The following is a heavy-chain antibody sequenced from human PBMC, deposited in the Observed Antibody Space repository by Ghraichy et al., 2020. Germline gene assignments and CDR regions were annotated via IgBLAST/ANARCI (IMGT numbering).Heavy chain of an antibody. CDR3: AKARWDSGGWWLDY. V-gene: IGHV3-23*01. D-gene: IGHD6-19*01. J-gene: IGHJ4*02. CDR1: GFTFSSYA. Sequence: GGSLRLSCAASGFTFSSYAMSWVRQAPGKGLEWVSAISGSGGSTYYADSVKGRFTISRDNSKNTLYLQMNSLRAEDTAVYYCAKARWDSGGWWLDYWGQGTLVTVSS. CDR2: ISGSGGST.